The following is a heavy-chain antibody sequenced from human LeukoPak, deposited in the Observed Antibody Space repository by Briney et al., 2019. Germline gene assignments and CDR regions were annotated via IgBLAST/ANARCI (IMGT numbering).Heavy chain of an antibody. D-gene: IGHD1-26*01. V-gene: IGHV3-33*08. J-gene: IGHJ4*02. CDR3: ARASIVGATAEFDY. Sequence: GGSLRPSCAASGFTFSSYAMHWVRQAPGKGLEWVALIWYDGSKKYYADSVKGRFTISRDNSKNTLYLQMNSLRAEDTAVYYCARASIVGATAEFDYWGQGTLVTVSS. CDR2: IWYDGSKK. CDR1: GFTFSSYA.